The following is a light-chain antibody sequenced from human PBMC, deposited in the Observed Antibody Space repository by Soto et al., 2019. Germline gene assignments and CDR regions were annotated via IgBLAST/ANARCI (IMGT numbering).Light chain of an antibody. V-gene: IGKV3-20*01. CDR2: GAS. J-gene: IGKJ1*01. Sequence: IVLTQSPSTLCSSPWETATRSCWASRSVGSSLSLYQQKPGQAPRLLFYGASNRATAIPDRFSGSGFGTDFTLTITRLEPEDFAVYYCQQYGDSPQTFGPGTKVDIK. CDR3: QQYGDSPQT. CDR1: RSVGSS.